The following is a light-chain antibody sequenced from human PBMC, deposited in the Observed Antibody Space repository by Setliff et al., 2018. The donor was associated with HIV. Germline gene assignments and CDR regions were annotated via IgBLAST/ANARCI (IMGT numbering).Light chain of an antibody. Sequence: DIQMTQSPSTLSASVGDRVTITCRASQSLSRGLAWYQQKPGEAPKLLIYKASTLETGVPSRFSGSGSGTEFTLTISSLQPVDFATYYCQLHNSFFAFGQGTRLEIK. CDR2: KAS. CDR3: QLHNSFFA. V-gene: IGKV1-5*03. J-gene: IGKJ5*01. CDR1: QSLSRG.